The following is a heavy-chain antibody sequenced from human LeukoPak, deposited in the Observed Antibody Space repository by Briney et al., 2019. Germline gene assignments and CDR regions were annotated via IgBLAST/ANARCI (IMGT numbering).Heavy chain of an antibody. CDR3: AKDRQSSGNYRWFDP. J-gene: IGHJ5*02. CDR2: ISWNSGNI. Sequence: PGGSLRLSCAASGFTFDDYAMHWVRQAPGKGLEWVSGISWNSGNIGYADSVKGRFTISRDNAKNSLYLQMNSLTTEDTALYYCAKDRQSSGNYRWFDPWGQGTLVTVSS. D-gene: IGHD3-10*01. CDR1: GFTFDDYA. V-gene: IGHV3-9*01.